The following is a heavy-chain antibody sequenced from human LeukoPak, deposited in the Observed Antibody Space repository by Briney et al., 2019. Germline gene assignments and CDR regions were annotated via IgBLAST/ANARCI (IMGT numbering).Heavy chain of an antibody. Sequence: SETLSLNCTVSGGSISSYYWSWIRQPPGKGLEWIGYIYYSGSTNYNPSLKSRVTISVDTSKNQFSLKLSSVTAADTAVYYCARGNYDFWSGYSDYWGQGTLVTVSS. V-gene: IGHV4-59*01. CDR1: GGSISSYY. J-gene: IGHJ4*02. D-gene: IGHD3-3*01. CDR3: ARGNYDFWSGYSDY. CDR2: IYYSGST.